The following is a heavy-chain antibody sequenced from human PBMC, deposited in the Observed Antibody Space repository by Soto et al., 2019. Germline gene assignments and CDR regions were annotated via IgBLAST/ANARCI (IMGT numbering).Heavy chain of an antibody. V-gene: IGHV3-74*01. J-gene: IGHJ4*02. D-gene: IGHD6-13*01. CDR2: INSVGSIA. CDR3: ASDTLAAGFDY. CDR1: GFTFRTYW. Sequence: EVQLVESGGGLVQPGGSLRLSCAASGFTFRTYWMHWVRQAPGKGLVWVSRINSVGSIANYADSVKGRFTVSRDNAKNTLYLQMNSLRVEDTAVYYCASDTLAAGFDYGGQGTLVTVSS.